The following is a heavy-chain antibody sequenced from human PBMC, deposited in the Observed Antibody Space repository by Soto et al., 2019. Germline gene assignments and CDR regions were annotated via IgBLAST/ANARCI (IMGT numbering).Heavy chain of an antibody. V-gene: IGHV1-8*01. Sequence: ASVKVSCKASGYTFTSYDINWVRQVTGQGLEWMGWMNPNSGNTGYAQKFQGRVTMTRNTSISTAYMELSSMRSEDTAVYYCARRLTGTLYYYYGMDVWGQGTTVTVSS. D-gene: IGHD7-27*01. CDR3: ARRLTGTLYYYYGMDV. CDR1: GYTFTSYD. CDR2: MNPNSGNT. J-gene: IGHJ6*02.